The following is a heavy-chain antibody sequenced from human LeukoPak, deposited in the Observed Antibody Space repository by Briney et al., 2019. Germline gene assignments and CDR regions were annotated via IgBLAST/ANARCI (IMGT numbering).Heavy chain of an antibody. V-gene: IGHV4-39*01. Sequence: PSETLSLTCTVSGASLSSSTYYWGWIRQPPGKGLEWIGSIYYSGGTFYTPSLKSRVTISIDTSKNQFSLKLTSVTAADTAVYYCARGLAYSSSWPYWYFDLWGRGTLVTVSS. CDR2: IYYSGGT. J-gene: IGHJ2*01. CDR1: GASLSSSTYY. CDR3: ARGLAYSSSWPYWYFDL. D-gene: IGHD6-13*01.